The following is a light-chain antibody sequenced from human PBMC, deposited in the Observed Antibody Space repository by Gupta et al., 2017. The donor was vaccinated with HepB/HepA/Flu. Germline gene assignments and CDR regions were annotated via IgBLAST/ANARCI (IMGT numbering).Light chain of an antibody. J-gene: IGKJ4*01. CDR2: GAS. Sequence: EIVMTQSPATLSVSPGERATLSCRASQSVSSNLAWYQQKPGQAPRLLIYGASTRAAGIPARFSGSESGTEFTLTISSLQSEDFAVYYCQQNNNWAHAFGGGTMVEIK. CDR3: QQNNNWAHA. V-gene: IGKV3-15*01. CDR1: QSVSSN.